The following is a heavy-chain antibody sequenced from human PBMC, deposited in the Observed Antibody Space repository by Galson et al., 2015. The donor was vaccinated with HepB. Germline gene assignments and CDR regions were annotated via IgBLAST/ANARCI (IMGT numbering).Heavy chain of an antibody. D-gene: IGHD6-6*01. V-gene: IGHV1-2*05. CDR2: INPNSGGT. Sequence: SVKVSCKASGYTFTGYYMHWVRQAPGQGLEWMGRINPNSGGTNYAQKFQGRVTMTRDTSISTAYMELSRLRSDDTVVYYCARVDRPSYSSSPTYDYWGQGTLVTVSS. CDR1: GYTFTGYY. J-gene: IGHJ4*02. CDR3: ARVDRPSYSSSPTYDY.